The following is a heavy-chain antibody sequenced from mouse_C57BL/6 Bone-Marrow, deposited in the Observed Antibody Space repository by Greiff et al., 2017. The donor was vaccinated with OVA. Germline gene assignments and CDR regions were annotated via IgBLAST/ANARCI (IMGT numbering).Heavy chain of an antibody. V-gene: IGHV1-64*01. CDR3: AGGVTLQGYFEV. Sequence: QVQLQQPGAELVKPGASVKLSCKASGYTFTSYWMHWVKQRPGQGLEWIGMIHPNSGSTNYNEKFKSKATLTVDKSSSTAYMQLSSLTSEDSAVYYCAGGVTLQGYFEVWGTGTTVTVSA. J-gene: IGHJ1*03. D-gene: IGHD2-2*01. CDR1: GYTFTSYW. CDR2: IHPNSGST.